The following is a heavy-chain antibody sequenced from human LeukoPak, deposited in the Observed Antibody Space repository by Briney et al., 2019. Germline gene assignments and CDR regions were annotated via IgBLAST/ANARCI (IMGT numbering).Heavy chain of an antibody. V-gene: IGHV3-23*01. CDR1: GFTFGSYA. CDR2: ITNGGVTT. CDR3: VKLSSGSGSKFGSDS. Sequence: PGGSLRLSCAASGFTFGSYAMSWVRQTPGKSLEWVSIITNGGVTTYYADSVRGRFTISRDNSKNMLYLQMNSLRAEDTAVYYCVKLSSGSGSKFGSDSWGQGTLVTVSS. J-gene: IGHJ4*02. D-gene: IGHD6-19*01.